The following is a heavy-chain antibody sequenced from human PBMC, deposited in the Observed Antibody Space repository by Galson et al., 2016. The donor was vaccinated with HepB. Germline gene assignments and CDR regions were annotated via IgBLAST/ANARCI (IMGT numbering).Heavy chain of an antibody. CDR3: AKDHTIFGMIMSPGD. D-gene: IGHD3-3*01. V-gene: IGHV3-30*18. CDR2: ISYDGRNQ. Sequence: SLRLSCAASGFTFISYGMHWVRQAPGKGLEWVAVISYDGRNQHYADSVKGRFTISRDNSKNTLYLQMNSLRPEDTAVYYCAKDHTIFGMIMSPGDWGQGTLVTVSS. CDR1: GFTFISYG. J-gene: IGHJ4*02.